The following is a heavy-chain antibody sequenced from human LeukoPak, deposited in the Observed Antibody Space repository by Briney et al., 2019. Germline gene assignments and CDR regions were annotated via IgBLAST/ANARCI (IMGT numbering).Heavy chain of an antibody. D-gene: IGHD3-10*01. V-gene: IGHV3-9*01. Sequence: GGSLRLSCAASGFTFSSYWMHWVRQAPGKGLEWVSGISWNSFSIGYADSVKGRFTISRDNAKNSLYLQMNSLRAEDTALYYCAKSSGNYLNYYYYMDAWGKGTTVTISS. J-gene: IGHJ6*03. CDR2: ISWNSFSI. CDR3: AKSSGNYLNYYYYMDA. CDR1: GFTFSSYW.